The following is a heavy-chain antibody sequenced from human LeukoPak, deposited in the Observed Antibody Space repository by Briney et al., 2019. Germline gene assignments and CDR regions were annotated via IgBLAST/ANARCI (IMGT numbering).Heavy chain of an antibody. CDR3: ARIGAAAPGGY. Sequence: SETLSLTCTVSGGSISSGDYYWSWIRQPPGKGLEWIGYIYYSGSTYYNPSLKSRVTISVDTSKNQFSLKLSSVTAADTAVYYCARIGAAAPGGYWGQGTLVTVSS. D-gene: IGHD6-13*01. V-gene: IGHV4-30-4*01. CDR2: IYYSGST. J-gene: IGHJ4*02. CDR1: GGSISSGDYY.